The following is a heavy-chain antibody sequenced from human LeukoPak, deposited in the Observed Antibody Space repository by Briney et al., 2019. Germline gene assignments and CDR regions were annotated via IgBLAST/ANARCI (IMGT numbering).Heavy chain of an antibody. CDR1: GFTFSSYA. J-gene: IGHJ5*02. V-gene: IGHV3-23*01. D-gene: IGHD6-6*01. CDR3: AREWEYSSSHP. CDR2: ISGSGGST. Sequence: GGSLGLSCAASGFTFSSYAMSWVRQAPGKGLEWVSAISGSGGSTYYADSVKGRFTISRDNSKNTLYLQMNSLRAEDTAVYYCAREWEYSSSHPWGQGTLVTVSS.